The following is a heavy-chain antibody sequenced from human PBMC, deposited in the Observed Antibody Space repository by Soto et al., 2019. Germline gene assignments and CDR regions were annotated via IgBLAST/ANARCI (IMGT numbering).Heavy chain of an antibody. CDR2: ISSSSSTI. CDR3: ARVRGAAAGTGWFDP. D-gene: IGHD6-13*01. CDR1: GFTFSSYS. J-gene: IGHJ5*02. Sequence: EVQLLESGGDLIQPGGSLRLSCAASGFTFSSYSMNWVRQAPGKGLEWVSYISSSSSTIYYADSVKGRFTISRDNAKNSLYLQMNSLRDEDTAVYYCARVRGAAAGTGWFDPWGQGTLVTVSS. V-gene: IGHV3-48*02.